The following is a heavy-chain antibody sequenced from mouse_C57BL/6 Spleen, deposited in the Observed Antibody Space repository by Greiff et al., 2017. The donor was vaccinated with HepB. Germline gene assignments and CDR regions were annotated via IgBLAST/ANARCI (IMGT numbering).Heavy chain of an antibody. V-gene: IGHV8-12*01. D-gene: IGHD1-1*01. J-gene: IGHJ4*01. CDR3: ARSGHYYGSSYAMDY. CDR1: GFSLSTSGIG. Sequence: QVTLKVCGPGILQSSQPLSLTCSFSGFSLSTSGIGVSWIRQPSGKGLEWLAHIYWDDDKRYNPSLKSRLTISKDTSRNQVFLKITSVDTADTATYYCARSGHYYGSSYAMDYWGQGTSVTVSS. CDR2: IYWDDDK.